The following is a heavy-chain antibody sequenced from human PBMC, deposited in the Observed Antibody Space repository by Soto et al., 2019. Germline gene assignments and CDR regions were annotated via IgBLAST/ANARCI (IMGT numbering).Heavy chain of an antibody. Sequence: ITLKESGPTLVKPTETLTVTCTFSGFSLTSAGVGVGWIRQPPGKALEWLALIYWDGDKPFRPSLRSRLDVTKDASKNQVLLVMTHLDPADTATYFCVHIPEQCLLGFDSWGQGVLVTVSS. J-gene: IGHJ4*02. CDR2: IYWDGDK. D-gene: IGHD6-19*01. CDR1: GFSLTSAGVG. V-gene: IGHV2-5*02. CDR3: VHIPEQCLLGFDS.